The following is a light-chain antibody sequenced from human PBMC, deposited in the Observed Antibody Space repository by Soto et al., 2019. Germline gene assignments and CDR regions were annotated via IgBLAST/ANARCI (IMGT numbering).Light chain of an antibody. Sequence: QSALTQPASVSGSPGQSITISCAGTSVSWYQQHPGKAPKLIIYEDTKRPSGVSIRFSGSKSGNTASLTISGLQAEDEADYHCCSYAGDSSVRFGAGTQLTVL. CDR3: CSYAGDSSVR. J-gene: IGLJ2*01. CDR2: EDT. V-gene: IGLV2-23*01. CDR1: S.